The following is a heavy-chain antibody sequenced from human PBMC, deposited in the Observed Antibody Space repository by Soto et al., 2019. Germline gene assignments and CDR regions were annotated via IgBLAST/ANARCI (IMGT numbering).Heavy chain of an antibody. CDR1: GGSISSSSYY. Sequence: SETLSLTCIVSGGSISSSSYYWGWIRQPPGKGLEWIGSIYYSGSTYYNPSLKSRVTISVDTSKNQFSLKLSSVTAADTAVFCCARHRARNWFDPWGPGTLVTVSS. CDR2: IYYSGST. V-gene: IGHV4-39*01. D-gene: IGHD6-6*01. CDR3: ARHRARNWFDP. J-gene: IGHJ5*02.